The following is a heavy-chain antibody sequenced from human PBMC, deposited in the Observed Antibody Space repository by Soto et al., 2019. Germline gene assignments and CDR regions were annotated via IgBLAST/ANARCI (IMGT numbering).Heavy chain of an antibody. J-gene: IGHJ4*02. D-gene: IGHD6-19*01. Sequence: QVQLQESGPGLVKPSQTLSLTCTVSGGSISSGGYYWSWIRQHPGKGLEWIGYIYYSGSTYYNPSLKSRETISVDTSKNQFSLKLSSVTAADTAVYYCARAPGYSSGWYDAHLDYWGQGTLVTVSS. CDR1: GGSISSGGYY. CDR2: IYYSGST. V-gene: IGHV4-31*03. CDR3: ARAPGYSSGWYDAHLDY.